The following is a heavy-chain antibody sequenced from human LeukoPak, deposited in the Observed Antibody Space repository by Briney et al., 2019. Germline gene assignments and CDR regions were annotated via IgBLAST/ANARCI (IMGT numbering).Heavy chain of an antibody. CDR1: GYSFPTYW. V-gene: IGHV5-51*01. J-gene: IGHJ5*02. D-gene: IGHD5-24*01. CDR3: VRRRDGYNSFGDEDNWFDP. Sequence: GESLKISCKGSGYSFPTYWIGWVRQMPGKGLEWMGIIYPGDSDTRYSPSFQGQVTISADKSISTAYLQWSSLKASDTAMYYCVRRRDGYNSFGDEDNWFDPWGQGTLVTVSS. CDR2: IYPGDSDT.